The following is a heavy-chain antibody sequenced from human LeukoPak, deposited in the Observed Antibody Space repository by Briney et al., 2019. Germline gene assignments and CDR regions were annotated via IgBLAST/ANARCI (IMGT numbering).Heavy chain of an antibody. CDR2: IIPIFGTA. D-gene: IGHD3-3*01. CDR3: ARHGGITIFGEAQPGGAFDI. V-gene: IGHV1-69*13. J-gene: IGHJ3*02. CDR1: GGTFSSYA. Sequence: SVKVSCKASGGTFSSYAISWVRQAPRQGLEWMGGIIPIFGTANYAQKFQGRVTITADESTSTAYMELSSLRSEDTAVYYCARHGGITIFGEAQPGGAFDIWGQGTMVTVSS.